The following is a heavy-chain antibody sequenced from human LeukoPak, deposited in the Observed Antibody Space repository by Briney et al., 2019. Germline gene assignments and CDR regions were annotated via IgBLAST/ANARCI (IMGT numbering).Heavy chain of an antibody. CDR2: ISWNSGSI. CDR1: GFTFDDYA. V-gene: IGHV3-9*01. J-gene: IGHJ3*02. CDR3: AKAGYSYGSDAFDI. Sequence: PGRSLRLSCAASGFTFDDYAMHWVRQAPGKGLEWVSGISWNSGSIGYADSVKGRFTISRDNAKNSLYLQMNILRAEDTALYYCAKAGYSYGSDAFDIWGQGTMVTVSS. D-gene: IGHD5-18*01.